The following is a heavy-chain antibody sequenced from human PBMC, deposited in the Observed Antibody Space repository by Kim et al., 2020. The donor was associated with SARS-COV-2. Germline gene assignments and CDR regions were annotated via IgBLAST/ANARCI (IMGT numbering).Heavy chain of an antibody. V-gene: IGHV3-48*04. J-gene: IGHJ4*02. CDR3: ARGPHSGSYSSYWGPNDDFDY. D-gene: IGHD1-26*01. Sequence: GGSLRLSCAASGFTFSSYSMNWVRQAPGKGLEWVSYISSSSSTIYYADSVKGRFTISRDNAKNSLYLQMNSLRAEDTAVYYCARGPHSGSYSSYWGPNDDFDYWGQGTLVTVSS. CDR2: ISSSSSTI. CDR1: GFTFSSYS.